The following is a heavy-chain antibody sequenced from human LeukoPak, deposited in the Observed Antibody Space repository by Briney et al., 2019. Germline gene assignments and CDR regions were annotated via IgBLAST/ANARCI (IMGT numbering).Heavy chain of an antibody. D-gene: IGHD2-2*01. V-gene: IGHV3-23*01. CDR2: LTPAGTT. J-gene: IGHJ4*02. Sequence: GGSLRLSCAASGFTFDKYAMSWVRQAPGKGLEWVSALTPAGTTFYADIVKGRFSVSRGNSKNTLSLQMNSLRAEDTAVYYCVKESPYPECSTARLYYFDNWGQGTLVTVSS. CDR3: VKESPYPECSTARLYYFDN. CDR1: GFTFDKYA.